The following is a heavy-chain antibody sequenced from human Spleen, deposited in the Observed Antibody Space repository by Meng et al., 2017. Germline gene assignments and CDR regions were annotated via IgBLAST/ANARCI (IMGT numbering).Heavy chain of an antibody. D-gene: IGHD4-11*01. CDR3: ARGPTTMAHDFDY. Sequence: SETLSLTCTVYGGSFSGYYWNWIRQPPGKGLEWIGEINHSGSTNYNPSLKSRVTITVDTSKNQFSLKLTSFTAADTAVYYCARGPTTMAHDFDYWGQGTLVTVSS. CDR2: INHSGST. CDR1: GGSFSGYY. J-gene: IGHJ4*02. V-gene: IGHV4-34*01.